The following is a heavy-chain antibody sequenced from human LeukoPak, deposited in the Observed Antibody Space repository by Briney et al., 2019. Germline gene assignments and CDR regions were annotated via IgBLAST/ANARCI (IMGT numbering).Heavy chain of an antibody. V-gene: IGHV4-61*01. CDR1: GVSVSSGSYY. CDR3: ARVERDYSNLFVY. Sequence: SETLPLTRTVSGVSVSSGSYYWSWIPQPPGEELEWIGYIYYSGNANYNPSLKSRVAISVDTSKIQFSVKLTSVTAADTAVYYCARVERDYSNLFVYWGQGTLVTVPS. J-gene: IGHJ4*02. D-gene: IGHD4-11*01. CDR2: IYYSGNA.